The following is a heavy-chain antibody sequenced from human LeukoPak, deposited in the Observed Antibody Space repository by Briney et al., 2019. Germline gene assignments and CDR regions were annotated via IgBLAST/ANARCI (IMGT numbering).Heavy chain of an antibody. CDR3: ARLGSQLLFDP. CDR1: GGSIISTNYY. V-gene: IGHV4-39*01. CDR2: VHYSGTP. Sequence: KPSETLSLTCTFSGGSIISTNYYWAWIRHPPGKGLEWIASVHYSGTPYYNPPLKSRVTMSVDTSKNQFSLKLSFVTAADTAVYYCARLGSQLLFDPWGQGTLVTVSS. J-gene: IGHJ5*02. D-gene: IGHD6-19*01.